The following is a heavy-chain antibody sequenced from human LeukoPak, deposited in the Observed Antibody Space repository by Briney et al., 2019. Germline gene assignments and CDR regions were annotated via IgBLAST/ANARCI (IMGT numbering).Heavy chain of an antibody. CDR1: GFTFSNCA. CDR3: ARDSTYYYDSGSSGPHYFDN. CDR2: ISSGGTYE. Sequence: GKSLRLSCAASGFTFSNCAMHWVRQAPGKGLEWVSLISSGGTYEYYADSVKGRFTISRDNSKNTLYLQLNSLRAEDTAVYYCARDSTYYYDSGSSGPHYFDNWGQGTLVTVSS. D-gene: IGHD3-10*01. J-gene: IGHJ4*01. V-gene: IGHV3-30*01.